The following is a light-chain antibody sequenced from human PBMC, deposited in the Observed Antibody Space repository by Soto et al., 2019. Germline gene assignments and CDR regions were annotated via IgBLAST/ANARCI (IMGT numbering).Light chain of an antibody. CDR1: QNIYSN. V-gene: IGKV3-15*01. CDR3: LQYHNLWA. Sequence: IVMTQSPATLSVSPGERATLSCRASQNIYSNVAWYQQRPGQAPRLLIYRASTRATGIPARFSGSGSGTEFTLTISSLQSVDFTVYSCLQYHNLWAFGQGTKVEIK. CDR2: RAS. J-gene: IGKJ1*01.